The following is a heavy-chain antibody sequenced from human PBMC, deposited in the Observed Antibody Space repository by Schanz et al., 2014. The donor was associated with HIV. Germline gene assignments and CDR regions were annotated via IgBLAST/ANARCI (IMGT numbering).Heavy chain of an antibody. D-gene: IGHD5-18*01. Sequence: QVQLVQSGAEVKKPGASVKVSCKASGYTFSIYAISWVRQAPGQGLEWMGGIIPIFGTANYAQKFQGRVTIIADESTSTAYMELSSLRSEDTAVYYCASGRFDTVIWWGDAFLIWGRGTMVTVSS. J-gene: IGHJ3*02. CDR2: IIPIFGTA. CDR3: ASGRFDTVIWWGDAFLI. CDR1: GYTFSIYA. V-gene: IGHV1-69*01.